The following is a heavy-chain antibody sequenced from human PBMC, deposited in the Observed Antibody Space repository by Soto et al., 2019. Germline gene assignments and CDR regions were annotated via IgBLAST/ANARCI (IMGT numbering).Heavy chain of an antibody. CDR2: ISAYNGNT. V-gene: IGHV1-18*01. J-gene: IGHJ6*02. CDR3: ARDNIYAMDV. Sequence: QIQLVQSGGEVKKPGASVKVSCQASGYSFDRCGISWVRQAPGQGLEWMAWISAYNGNTNYAQNFQGRVTMTTDTSTSKAYMELRSLRSDDTAVYYCARDNIYAMDVWGQGTTVTVSS. CDR1: GYSFDRCG.